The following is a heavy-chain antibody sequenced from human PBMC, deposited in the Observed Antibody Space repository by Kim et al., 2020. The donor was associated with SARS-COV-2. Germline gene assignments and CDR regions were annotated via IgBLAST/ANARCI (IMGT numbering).Heavy chain of an antibody. Sequence: SETLSLTCTVSGGSISSYYWSWIRQPPGKGLEWIGYIYYSGSTNYNPSLKSRVTISVDTSKNQFSLKLSSVTAADTAVYYCARDTGYYGMDVWGQGTTVTVSS. D-gene: IGHD4-17*01. CDR2: IYYSGST. CDR1: GGSISSYY. V-gene: IGHV4-59*01. CDR3: ARDTGYYGMDV. J-gene: IGHJ6*02.